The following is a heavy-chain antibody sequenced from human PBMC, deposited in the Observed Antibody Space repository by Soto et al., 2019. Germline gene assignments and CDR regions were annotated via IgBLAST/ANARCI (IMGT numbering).Heavy chain of an antibody. J-gene: IGHJ4*02. CDR2: ISAYNGNT. V-gene: IGHV1-18*01. CDR3: ARDNCCDSSGSNY. D-gene: IGHD3-22*01. CDR1: GYTFTSYG. Sequence: GVSEKVSYQASGYTFTSYGISRLRQAPGQGLEWMGWISAYNGNTNYSQKLQGRVTMTTDTTTSTAYLELRSLRSDATAVYYYARDNCCDSSGSNYWGQGTLVTVSS.